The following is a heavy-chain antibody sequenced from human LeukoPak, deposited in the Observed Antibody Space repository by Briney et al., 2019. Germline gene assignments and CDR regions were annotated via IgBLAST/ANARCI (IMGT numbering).Heavy chain of an antibody. Sequence: SETLSLTCAVYGGSFSGYYWSWIRQPPGKGLEWIGEINHSGSTNYNPSLKSRVTISVDTSKNQFSLKLSSVTAADTAVYYCGRVDYWGRGTLVTVSS. J-gene: IGHJ4*02. CDR2: INHSGST. CDR3: GRVDY. CDR1: GGSFSGYY. V-gene: IGHV4-34*01.